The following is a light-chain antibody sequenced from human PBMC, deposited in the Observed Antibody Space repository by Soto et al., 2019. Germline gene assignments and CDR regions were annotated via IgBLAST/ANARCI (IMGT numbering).Light chain of an antibody. CDR1: PSIRGNA. CDR3: QDDGASAPWT. CDR2: RGS. V-gene: IGKV3-20*01. Sequence: FPHDEGTLPLAPGGRTTFSCLASPSIRGNASAWYQPKLGQPPRLLIYRGSSRAPGIPDRVSGRGSGTEFTLTISRLEPEGFAVYYCQDDGASAPWTFGRGTRVEIK. J-gene: IGKJ1*01.